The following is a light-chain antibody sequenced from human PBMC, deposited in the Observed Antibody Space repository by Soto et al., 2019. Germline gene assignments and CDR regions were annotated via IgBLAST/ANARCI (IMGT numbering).Light chain of an antibody. V-gene: IGKV1-8*01. Sequence: IQMTQSPSSLSASVGDRVTITCRASQGMSSYSAWYQPKPGKAPKXVIYAASSLQSGVPSMFSCSGSGPDCTRTISCLQSEDVETDYCQQYYSFTRGFGPGTQVDIK. J-gene: IGKJ3*01. CDR2: AAS. CDR1: QGMSSY. CDR3: QQYYSFTRG.